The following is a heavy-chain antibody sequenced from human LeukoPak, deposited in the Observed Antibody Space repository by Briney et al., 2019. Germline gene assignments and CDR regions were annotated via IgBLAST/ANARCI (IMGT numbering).Heavy chain of an antibody. CDR2: IYSGGST. Sequence: PGGSLRLSCAASGSTVSSNYMSWVRQAPGKGLEWVSVIYSGGSTYYADSVKGRFTISRDNSKNTLYLQMNSLRAEDTAVYYCARTTAHSYSSSYSPHFDYWGQGTLVTVSS. J-gene: IGHJ4*02. V-gene: IGHV3-53*01. CDR3: ARTTAHSYSSSYSPHFDY. D-gene: IGHD6-13*01. CDR1: GSTVSSNY.